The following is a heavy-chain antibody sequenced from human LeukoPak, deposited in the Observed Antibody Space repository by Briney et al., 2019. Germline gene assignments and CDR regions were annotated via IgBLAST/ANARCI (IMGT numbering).Heavy chain of an antibody. CDR3: ARDAVVAVAGMYYFDY. CDR1: GFTFSSKW. V-gene: IGHV3-7*01. CDR2: IKQDGSEK. J-gene: IGHJ4*02. Sequence: PGGSLRLSCAASGFTFSSKWMSWVRQAPGKGLEWVANIKQDGSEKYYVYSVKGRFTISRDNAKNSLYLQMNSLRAEDTAVYYCARDAVVAVAGMYYFDYWGQGTLVTVSS. D-gene: IGHD6-19*01.